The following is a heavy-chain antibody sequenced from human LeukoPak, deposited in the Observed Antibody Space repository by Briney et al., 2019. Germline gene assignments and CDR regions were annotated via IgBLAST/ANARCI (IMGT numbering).Heavy chain of an antibody. CDR3: ARGRDSSGYYSYYYYYYMDV. CDR2: IKEDGSEI. CDR1: GFTFSSYW. Sequence: AGGSLRLSCAASGFTFSSYWMNWVRQAPGKGLEWVANIKEDGSEIYYVDSVKGRFTISRDNAKNSLFLQMNSLRAEDTAVYYCARGRDSSGYYSYYYYYYMDVWGKGTTVTVSS. V-gene: IGHV3-7*01. J-gene: IGHJ6*03. D-gene: IGHD3-22*01.